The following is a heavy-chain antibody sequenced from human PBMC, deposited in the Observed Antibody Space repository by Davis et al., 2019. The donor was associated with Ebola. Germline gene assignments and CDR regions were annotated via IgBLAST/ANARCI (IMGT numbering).Heavy chain of an antibody. CDR2: IYHSGST. V-gene: IGHV4-38-2*02. CDR1: GYSINRGFT. Sequence: MPSETLSLTCTVSGYSINRGFTWGWIRQPPGKGLEWIGSIYHSGSTNYSPSLKSRVTISADTSISTAYLQWSSLKASDTAMYYCARGTSLARNFDYWGQGTLVSVSS. D-gene: IGHD3-3*02. J-gene: IGHJ4*02. CDR3: ARGTSLARNFDY.